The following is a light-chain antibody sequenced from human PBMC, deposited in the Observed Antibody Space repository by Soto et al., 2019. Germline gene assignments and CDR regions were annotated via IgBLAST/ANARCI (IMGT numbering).Light chain of an antibody. CDR3: AAWDDSLSGVI. CDR1: SSNIGSNY. Sequence: QSVLTQPPSAAGTPGQRVTISGSGSSSNIGSNYVYWYQQLPGTAPKLLIYSNNQRPSGVPDRFSGSKSGTSASLAISGLRSEDEADYSCAAWDDSLSGVIFGGGTKVTVL. V-gene: IGLV1-47*02. J-gene: IGLJ2*01. CDR2: SNN.